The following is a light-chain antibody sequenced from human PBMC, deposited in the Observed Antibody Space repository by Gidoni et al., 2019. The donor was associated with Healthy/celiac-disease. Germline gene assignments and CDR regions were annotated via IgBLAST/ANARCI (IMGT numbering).Light chain of an antibody. CDR2: GNR. V-gene: IGLV1-40*01. CDR1: SSNIGAGSD. CDR3: QSYDSSLSGYV. Sequence: QSVLPQPPSVSGAPGQRVTISCTGSSSNIGAGSDVHWYQQLPGTAPKLIIYGNRNRPSVVPDRFSGSKSGTSASLAITGLQAEDEADYYCQSYDSSLSGYVFGTGTKVTVL. J-gene: IGLJ1*01.